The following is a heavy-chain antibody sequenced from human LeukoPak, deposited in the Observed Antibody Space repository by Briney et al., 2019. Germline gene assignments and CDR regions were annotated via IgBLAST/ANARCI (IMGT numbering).Heavy chain of an antibody. J-gene: IGHJ4*02. V-gene: IGHV4-30-2*01. Sequence: PSQTLSLTCAVSGVSISSGGYSWSWIRQPSGKGLEWIGYIYHSGSTYYNPSLKSRVTISVDRSKNQFSLKLSSVTAADTAVYYCARESYGMFDYWGQGTLVTVSS. CDR3: ARESYGMFDY. CDR1: GVSISSGGYS. D-gene: IGHD5-18*01. CDR2: IYHSGST.